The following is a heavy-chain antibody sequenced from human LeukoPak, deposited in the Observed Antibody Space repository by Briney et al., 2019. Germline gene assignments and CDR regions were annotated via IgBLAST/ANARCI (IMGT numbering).Heavy chain of an antibody. CDR3: ARNYYGSGSYLSFDY. Sequence: GASVKVSCKASRYTFTGYYMHWVRQAPGQGLEWMGWINPNSGGTNYAQKFQGWVTMTRDTSISTAYMELSRLRSDDTAVYYCARNYYGSGSYLSFDYWGQGTLVTVSS. D-gene: IGHD3-10*01. V-gene: IGHV1-2*04. CDR1: RYTFTGYY. CDR2: INPNSGGT. J-gene: IGHJ4*02.